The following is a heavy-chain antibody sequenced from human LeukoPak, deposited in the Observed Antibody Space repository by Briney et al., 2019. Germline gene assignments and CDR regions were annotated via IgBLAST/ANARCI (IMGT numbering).Heavy chain of an antibody. CDR3: ARIGHEDYYFDY. Sequence: SETLSLTCTVSGGSISSYYWSWIRQPPGKGLEWIGYIYYSGSTNYNPSLKSRVTISVDTSKDQFSLKLSSVTAADTAVYYCARIGHEDYYFDYWGQGTLVTVSS. V-gene: IGHV4-59*01. CDR1: GGSISSYY. CDR2: IYYSGST. J-gene: IGHJ4*02.